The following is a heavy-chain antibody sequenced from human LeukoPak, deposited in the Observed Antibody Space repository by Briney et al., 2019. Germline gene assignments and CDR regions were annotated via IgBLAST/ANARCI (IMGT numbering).Heavy chain of an antibody. J-gene: IGHJ4*02. CDR2: ISSSGSTI. D-gene: IGHD1-26*01. CDR1: GFNFRAYW. Sequence: PGGSLRLSCTTSGFNFRAYWMAWVRQAPGKGLEWVSYISSSGSTIYYADSVKGRFTITRDNAKNSLYLQMNSLRAEDTAVYYCARDTREGPPDYWGQGTLVTVSS. V-gene: IGHV3-11*01. CDR3: ARDTREGPPDY.